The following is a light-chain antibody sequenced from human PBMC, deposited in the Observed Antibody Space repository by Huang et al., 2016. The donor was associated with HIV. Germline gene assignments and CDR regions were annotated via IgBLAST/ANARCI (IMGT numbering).Light chain of an antibody. V-gene: IGKV1-39*01. CDR1: QSISNY. J-gene: IGKJ1*01. CDR3: QQSFSTPRT. Sequence: DIQMTQSPSSLSASVGDRVTITCRASQSISNYLNWYQQQSGKAPKLLIHGSSNLQNGVPSRFTGSGSGTDFTLTISSLRPEDFATYYCQQSFSTPRTFGQGTKVDIK. CDR2: GSS.